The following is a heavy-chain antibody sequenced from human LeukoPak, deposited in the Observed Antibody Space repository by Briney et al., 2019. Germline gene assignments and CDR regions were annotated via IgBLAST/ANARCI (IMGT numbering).Heavy chain of an antibody. Sequence: PSETLSLTCTVSGGSISSYYWSWIRQPPGKGLEWIGYIYYSGSTNYNPSLKSRVTISVDTSKNQFSLKLSSVTAADTAVYYCARWPSSGWYGIEYYIDYWGQGTLVTVSS. CDR1: GGSISSYY. V-gene: IGHV4-59*01. CDR3: ARWPSSGWYGIEYYIDY. D-gene: IGHD6-19*01. CDR2: IYYSGST. J-gene: IGHJ4*02.